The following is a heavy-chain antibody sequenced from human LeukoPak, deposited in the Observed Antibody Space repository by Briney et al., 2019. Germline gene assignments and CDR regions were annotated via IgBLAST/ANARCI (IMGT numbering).Heavy chain of an antibody. CDR2: IYYSGST. V-gene: IGHV4-39*07. D-gene: IGHD5-24*01. CDR3: AREFAGEMATMENYFDY. Sequence: SETLSLTCIVSGGSISSISSNNYHWGWIRQPPGKGLEWIGSIYYSGSTYYNPSLKSRVTISVDTSKNQFSLKLSSVTAADTAVYYCAREFAGEMATMENYFDYWGQGTLVTVSS. CDR1: GGSISSISSNNYH. J-gene: IGHJ4*02.